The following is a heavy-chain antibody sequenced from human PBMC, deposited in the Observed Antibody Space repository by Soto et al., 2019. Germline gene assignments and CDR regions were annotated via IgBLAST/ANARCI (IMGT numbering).Heavy chain of an antibody. J-gene: IGHJ4*02. D-gene: IGHD3-16*01. CDR2: IKPDGSEK. CDR1: GFTFSRYW. Sequence: EVQLAESGGGLVQPGRSLRLSCAASGFTFSRYWMNWVRQAPGMGLEWVANIKPDGSEKYYVDSVKGRFTISRDNAKNSLYLQMNSLTVEDTALYYCVGAVPGGGGQGTLVIVSS. CDR3: VGAVPGG. V-gene: IGHV3-7*03.